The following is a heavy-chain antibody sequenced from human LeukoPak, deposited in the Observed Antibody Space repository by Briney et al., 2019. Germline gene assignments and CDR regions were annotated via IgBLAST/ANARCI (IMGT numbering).Heavy chain of an antibody. Sequence: GGSLRLSCAASGFTFSSYWMTWVRQAPGKGLEWVANIKQDGSEKYYVDSVKGRFTISRDNAENSLYLQMNSLRPEDTAVYYCAGNFYDGSGYPTFDYWGQGALVTVSS. CDR3: AGNFYDGSGYPTFDY. J-gene: IGHJ4*02. CDR2: IKQDGSEK. CDR1: GFTFSSYW. V-gene: IGHV3-7*01. D-gene: IGHD3-22*01.